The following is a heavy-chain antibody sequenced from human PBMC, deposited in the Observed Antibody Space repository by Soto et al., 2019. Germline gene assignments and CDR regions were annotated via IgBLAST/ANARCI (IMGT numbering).Heavy chain of an antibody. D-gene: IGHD6-19*01. Sequence: ALRLSCAASGFPFSSYGMHWVRQAPGKGLEWVAVIWYDGSNKYYAESVKGRFTISRDNSKNTLYLQMNSLRAEDTAVYYCARDSHVGSGWQLTADYWGQGTLVTVSS. CDR3: ARDSHVGSGWQLTADY. V-gene: IGHV3-33*01. CDR2: IWYDGSNK. J-gene: IGHJ4*02. CDR1: GFPFSSYG.